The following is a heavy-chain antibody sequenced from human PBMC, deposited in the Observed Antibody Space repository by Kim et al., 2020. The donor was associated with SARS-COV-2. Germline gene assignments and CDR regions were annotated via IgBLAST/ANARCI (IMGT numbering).Heavy chain of an antibody. CDR1: GFTFSNYC. CDR3: ARVSSGYVRAYVDY. D-gene: IGHD3-16*01. J-gene: IGHJ4*02. Sequence: GGSLRLSCAASGFTFSNYCMHWVRQAPGKGLEWVSLVYSDGSRKYYADSVKGRFTISRDNARNTLYLQMNSLRAEDTAVYYCARVSSGYVRAYVDYWGRG. V-gene: IGHV3-74*01. CDR2: VYSDGSRK.